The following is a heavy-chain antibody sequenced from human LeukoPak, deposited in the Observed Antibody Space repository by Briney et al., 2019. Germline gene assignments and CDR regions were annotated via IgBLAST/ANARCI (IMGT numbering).Heavy chain of an antibody. J-gene: IGHJ4*02. V-gene: IGHV4-4*07. Sequence: SETLSLTCTVSGGSISSYFWSWIRQPAGKGLEWIGRMYTSGSTDCNPSLKSRVIMSVDTSKNQFSLNLTSVTAADTAVYYCAREPSTAAGTGRPSDYWGQGTLVTVSS. CDR1: GGSISSYF. CDR2: MYTSGST. D-gene: IGHD6-13*01. CDR3: AREPSTAAGTGRPSDY.